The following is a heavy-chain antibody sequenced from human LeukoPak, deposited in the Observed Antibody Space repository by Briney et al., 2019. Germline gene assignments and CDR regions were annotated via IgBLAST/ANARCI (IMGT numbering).Heavy chain of an antibody. Sequence: SETLSLTCTVSGGSLSSYYWSWIRQPPGKGLEWIGQIYYSGSTNYNPSLKSRVTISVDTSKNQFSLKVSSVTAADTAVYYCARVGCSSTSCSTDYGMDVWGQGTTVTVSS. D-gene: IGHD2-2*02. CDR1: GGSLSSYY. J-gene: IGHJ6*02. V-gene: IGHV4-59*01. CDR2: IYYSGST. CDR3: ARVGCSSTSCSTDYGMDV.